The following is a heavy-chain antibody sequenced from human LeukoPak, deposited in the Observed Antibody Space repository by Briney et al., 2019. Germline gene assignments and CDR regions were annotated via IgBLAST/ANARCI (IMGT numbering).Heavy chain of an antibody. Sequence: GWSLRLSCAASGLTFRTYAMSWVRQAPAKGMEWGSAISGSCRSTYYADSVRGRFTISRDKSINTLYLQMNSLSADDTAIYYCAKDIHRDWGQGTVVTASS. V-gene: IGHV3-23*01. CDR3: AKDIHRD. CDR2: ISGSCRST. D-gene: IGHD1-14*01. CDR1: GLTFRTYA. J-gene: IGHJ4*02.